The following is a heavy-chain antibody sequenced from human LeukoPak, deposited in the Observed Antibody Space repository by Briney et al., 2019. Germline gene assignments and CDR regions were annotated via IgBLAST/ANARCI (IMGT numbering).Heavy chain of an antibody. Sequence: ASVKVSCKASGYTFTGYYMHWVRQASGQGPEWMGWINPNNGGTNYVQKFQGRVTMTRDTSISISTAYMELSSLRSDDTAVYYCARGGPMVRDSGYNWRYWGQGTLVTVSS. J-gene: IGHJ4*02. D-gene: IGHD5-24*01. CDR3: ARGGPMVRDSGYNWRY. V-gene: IGHV1-2*02. CDR1: GYTFTGYY. CDR2: INPNNGGT.